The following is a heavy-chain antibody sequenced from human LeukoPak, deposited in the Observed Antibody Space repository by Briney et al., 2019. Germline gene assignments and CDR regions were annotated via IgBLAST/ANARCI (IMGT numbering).Heavy chain of an antibody. D-gene: IGHD6-13*01. V-gene: IGHV3-11*06. CDR3: ARDKYSSSWYEDFDY. Sequence: GGSLRLSYAASGFTFSDYSMSWIRQAPGKGLEWVSYISSSSSYTDYADSVKGRFTISRDNAKNSLYLQMNSLRAEDTAVYYCARDKYSSSWYEDFDYWGQGTLVTVSS. J-gene: IGHJ4*02. CDR2: ISSSSSYT. CDR1: GFTFSDYS.